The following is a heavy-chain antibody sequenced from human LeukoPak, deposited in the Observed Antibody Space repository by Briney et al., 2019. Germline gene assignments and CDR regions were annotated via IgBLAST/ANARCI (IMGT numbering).Heavy chain of an antibody. CDR1: GGSISSHY. Sequence: SETLSLTCTVSGGSISSHYWSWIRQPPGKGLEWIGYIYYSGSTNYNPSLKSRVTISVDTSKNQFSLKLSSVTAADTAVYYCARAPGVVVPAATGWFDPWGQGTLVTVSS. V-gene: IGHV4-59*11. CDR2: IYYSGST. CDR3: ARAPGVVVPAATGWFDP. D-gene: IGHD2-2*01. J-gene: IGHJ5*02.